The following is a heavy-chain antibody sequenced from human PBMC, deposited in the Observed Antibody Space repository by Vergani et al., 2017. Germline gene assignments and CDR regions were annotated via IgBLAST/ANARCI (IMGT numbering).Heavy chain of an antibody. V-gene: IGHV3-21*01. Sequence: EVQLVESGGGLVKPGGSLRLSCAASGFTFSSYSMNWVRQAPGKGLEWVSSISSSSSYIYYADSVKGRFTISRVNAKNSLYLQMNSLRAEDTAVYYCARVSGWDGYYYYYGMDVWGQGTTVTVSS. D-gene: IGHD6-19*01. J-gene: IGHJ6*02. CDR3: ARVSGWDGYYYYYGMDV. CDR1: GFTFSSYS. CDR2: ISSSSSYI.